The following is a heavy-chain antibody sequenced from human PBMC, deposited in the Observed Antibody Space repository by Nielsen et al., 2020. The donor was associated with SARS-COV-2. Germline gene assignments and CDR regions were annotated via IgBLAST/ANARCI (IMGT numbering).Heavy chain of an antibody. Sequence: ASVKVSCKASGYTFTGYYMHWVRQAPGQGLEWMGRINPNSGGTNYARKFQGRVTMTRDTSISTAYMELSRLRSDDTVVYYCARGSITYSSSWPYFDYWGQGTLVTVSS. CDR3: ARGSITYSSSWPYFDY. J-gene: IGHJ4*02. V-gene: IGHV1-2*05. D-gene: IGHD6-13*01. CDR2: INPNSGGT. CDR1: GYTFTGYY.